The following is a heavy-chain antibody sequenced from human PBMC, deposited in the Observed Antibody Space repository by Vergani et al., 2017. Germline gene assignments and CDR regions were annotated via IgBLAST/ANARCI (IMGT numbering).Heavy chain of an antibody. D-gene: IGHD2-2*01. Sequence: QVQLQESGPGLVKPSETLSLTCTVSGGSISSHYWSWIRPPPGKGLEWIGYIYYSGSTNYNPSLKSGVTISVDTSKNQFSLKPTSVTAADTAVYYCARSYCSSTSCYYYYYMDVWGKGTTVTVSS. V-gene: IGHV4-59*11. J-gene: IGHJ6*03. CDR2: IYYSGST. CDR3: ARSYCSSTSCYYYYYMDV. CDR1: GGSISSHY.